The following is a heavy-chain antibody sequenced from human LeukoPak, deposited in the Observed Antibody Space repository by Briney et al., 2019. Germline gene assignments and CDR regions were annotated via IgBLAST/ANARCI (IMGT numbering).Heavy chain of an antibody. V-gene: IGHV3-20*04. J-gene: IGHJ4*02. CDR2: INWNGGGT. Sequence: GGSLRLSCAASGFTFDDYGMSWVRQAPGKGLEWVSGINWNGGGTGYADSVKGRFTISRDNAKNSLYLQMNSLRAEDTALYYCASWAGGYSGYDTKGGFDYWGQGTLVTVSS. CDR1: GFTFDDYG. D-gene: IGHD5-12*01. CDR3: ASWAGGYSGYDTKGGFDY.